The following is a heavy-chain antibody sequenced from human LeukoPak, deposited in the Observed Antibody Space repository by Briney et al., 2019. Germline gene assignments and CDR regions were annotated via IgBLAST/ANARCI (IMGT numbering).Heavy chain of an antibody. CDR2: INPNTGGT. CDR3: ARDQGPSGNLFDP. D-gene: IGHD3-10*01. CDR1: GYSFTDYY. V-gene: IGHV1-2*06. Sequence: ASVKVSCKASGYSFTDYYLHWVRQAPGHGLEWMGRINPNTGGTDYAQKFQGRVTMTRDRSINTASMEPRSLRFDDTAIYYCARDQGPSGNLFDPWGQGTLVTVSS. J-gene: IGHJ5*02.